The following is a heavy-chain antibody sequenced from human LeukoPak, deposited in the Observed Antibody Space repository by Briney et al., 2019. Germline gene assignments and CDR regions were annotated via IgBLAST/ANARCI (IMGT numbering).Heavy chain of an antibody. CDR2: IYHTGST. J-gene: IGHJ4*02. V-gene: IGHV4-59*08. Sequence: SETLSVTCTVSGGSISSYYWSWIRQPPGKGLEWIGFIYHTGSTNYGPSLKSRVTMSVDTSKKQFSLKLSSVTAADTAVYYCAGGHSSGLTAFDYWGQGALLSVSS. CDR3: AGGHSSGLTAFDY. CDR1: GGSISSYY. D-gene: IGHD6-19*01.